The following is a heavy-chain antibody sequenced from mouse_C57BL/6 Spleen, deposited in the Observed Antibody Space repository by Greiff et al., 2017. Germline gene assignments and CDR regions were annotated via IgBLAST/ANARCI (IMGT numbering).Heavy chain of an antibody. V-gene: IGHV5-4*01. CDR2: ISDGGSYT. Sequence: EVHLVESGGGLVKPGGSLTLSCAASGFTFSSYAMSWVRQTPEKRLEWVATISDGGSYTYYQDNVKGRFTISRDKAKNNLYLQMSHLQAEDTAMYYCAREKSNYGFAYWGQGTLVTVSA. CDR3: AREKSNYGFAY. D-gene: IGHD2-5*01. CDR1: GFTFSSYA. J-gene: IGHJ3*01.